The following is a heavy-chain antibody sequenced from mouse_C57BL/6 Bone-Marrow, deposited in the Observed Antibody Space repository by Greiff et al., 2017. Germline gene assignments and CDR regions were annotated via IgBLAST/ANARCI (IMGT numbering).Heavy chain of an antibody. Sequence: EVKLMESGGGLVKPGGSLKLSCAASGFTFSSYAMSWVRQTPEKRLEWVATISDGGSYTYYPDNVKGRFTIYRDNAKNNLYLQMSQLKSEDTAMYYCARAGTGFDYWGQGTTLTVSS. CDR3: ARAGTGFDY. CDR1: GFTFSSYA. J-gene: IGHJ2*01. D-gene: IGHD4-1*01. V-gene: IGHV5-4*03. CDR2: ISDGGSYT.